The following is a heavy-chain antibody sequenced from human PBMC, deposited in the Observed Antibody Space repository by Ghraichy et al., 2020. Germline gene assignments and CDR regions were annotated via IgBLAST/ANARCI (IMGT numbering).Heavy chain of an antibody. CDR1: GFTFSRDS. D-gene: IGHD4-17*01. V-gene: IGHV3-48*01. CDR3: ARDPRATVTTDYYYGVDV. J-gene: IGHJ6*02. Sequence: ESLNISCAASGFTFSRDSMNWVRQAPGKGLEWISYISSSRTIFYADSVKGRFTVSRDNAKNSLYLQMNSLRAEDTAMYYCARDPRATVTTDYYYGVDVWGQGTTVTVSS. CDR2: ISSSRTI.